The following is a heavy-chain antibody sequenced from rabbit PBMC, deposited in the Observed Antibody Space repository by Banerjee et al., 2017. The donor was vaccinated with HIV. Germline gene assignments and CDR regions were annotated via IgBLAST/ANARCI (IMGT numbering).Heavy chain of an antibody. CDR2: IYAGSSGST. CDR3: ARNTANSLDYFDL. V-gene: IGHV1S40*01. Sequence: QSLEESGGDLVKPEGSLTLTCTASGFSFSSSDYMCWVRQAPGKGLEWIACIYAGSSGSTYYASWAKGRFTISKTSSTTVTLQMTSLTAADTATYFCARNTANSLDYFDLWGPGTLVTVS. D-gene: IGHD1-1*01. J-gene: IGHJ4*01. CDR1: GFSFSSSDY.